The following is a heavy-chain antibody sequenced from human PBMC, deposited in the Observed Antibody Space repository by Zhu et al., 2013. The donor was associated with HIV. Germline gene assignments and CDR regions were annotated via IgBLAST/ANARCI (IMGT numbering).Heavy chain of an antibody. CDR3: ARAKTDYDFQH. D-gene: IGHD4-17*01. V-gene: IGHV1-69*12. J-gene: IGHJ1*01. CDR2: IIPVFGLP. Sequence: QVQLVQSGAEVKKPGSSVKVSCKASGGTFSNYAISWVRQAPGQGLEWMGWIIPVFGLPIYAQKFQGRVTITADESTSTAYMQLSSLRSEDTAVYYCARAKTDYDFQHVGPGHPGHRLL. CDR1: GGTFSNYA.